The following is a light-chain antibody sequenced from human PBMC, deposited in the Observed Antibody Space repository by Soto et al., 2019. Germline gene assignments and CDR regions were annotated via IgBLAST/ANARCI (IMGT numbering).Light chain of an antibody. CDR3: QQYGSSPRT. CDR1: QSVGSSY. Sequence: EIVLTQSPGTLSLSPGERATLSCRASQSVGSSYLAWYQQKPGQAPRLLIYGASSRATGIPDTFSGSGSGTDFTLTISRLEPEDFAVYYCQQYGSSPRTFGRGTKVEIK. V-gene: IGKV3-20*01. CDR2: GAS. J-gene: IGKJ1*01.